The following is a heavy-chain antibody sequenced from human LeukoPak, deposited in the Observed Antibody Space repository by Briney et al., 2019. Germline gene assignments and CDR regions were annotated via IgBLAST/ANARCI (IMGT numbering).Heavy chain of an antibody. CDR2: IYYSGST. J-gene: IGHJ4*02. CDR3: ARVSYYYDSSGYYFYFDY. CDR1: GGSISSDY. V-gene: IGHV4-59*01. Sequence: PSETLSLTCTVSGGSISSDYWSWIRQPPGKGLEWIGYIYYSGSTNYNPSLKSRVTISVNTSKNQFSLKLSSVTAADTAVYYCARVSYYYDSSGYYFYFDYWGQGTLVTVSS. D-gene: IGHD3-22*01.